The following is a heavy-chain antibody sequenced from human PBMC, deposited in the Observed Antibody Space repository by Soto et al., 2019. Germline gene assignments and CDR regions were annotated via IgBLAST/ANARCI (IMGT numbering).Heavy chain of an antibody. CDR2: INPNSGGA. Sequence: SSVKVSCKASGYTFTGYYMHWVRQAPGQGLEWMGWINPNSGGAKSAQKFQGRVTMTRDTSISTAYMELSRLRSDDTAVYYCARRKGDYYDSSGYHYYFDYWGQGTLVTVSS. CDR3: ARRKGDYYDSSGYHYYFDY. CDR1: GYTFTGYY. V-gene: IGHV1-2*02. J-gene: IGHJ4*02. D-gene: IGHD3-22*01.